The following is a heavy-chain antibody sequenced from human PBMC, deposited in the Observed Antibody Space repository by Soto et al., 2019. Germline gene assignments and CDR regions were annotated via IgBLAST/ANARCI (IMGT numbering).Heavy chain of an antibody. J-gene: IGHJ6*02. D-gene: IGHD2-21*01. CDR1: GDSITSGESY. V-gene: IGHV4-30-4*02. CDR3: AREKIPKSPPYFYYAMDA. CDR2: IYYSGST. Sequence: SETLSLTCTVSGDSITSGESYWSWIRQPPGKGLEWIGYIYYSGSTYYNPSLKSRVTISVDTSKNQFSLKLSSVTAADTAVYYFAREKIPKSPPYFYYAMDAWGRGTTVTVS.